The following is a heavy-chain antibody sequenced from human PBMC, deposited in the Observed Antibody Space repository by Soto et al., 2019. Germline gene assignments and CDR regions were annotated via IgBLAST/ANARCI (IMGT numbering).Heavy chain of an antibody. CDR1: GYTFTGYY. V-gene: IGHV1-2*04. J-gene: IGHJ3*02. Sequence: ASVKVSCEASGYTFTGYYMHWVRQAPGQGLEWMGWINPNSGGTNYAQKFQGWVTMTRDTSISTAYMELSRLRSDDTAVYYCARDAPLLLWFGIKTDHDAFDIWGQGTMVTVSS. CDR2: INPNSGGT. D-gene: IGHD3-10*01. CDR3: ARDAPLLLWFGIKTDHDAFDI.